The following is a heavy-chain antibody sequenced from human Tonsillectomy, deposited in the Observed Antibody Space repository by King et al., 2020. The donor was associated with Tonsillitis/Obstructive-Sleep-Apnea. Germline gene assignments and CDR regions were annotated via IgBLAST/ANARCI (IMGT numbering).Heavy chain of an antibody. CDR2: ISTYNGNT. V-gene: IGHV1-18*01. CDR3: ARDGPGATYYFDY. D-gene: IGHD1-26*01. CDR1: GYTFTSYG. J-gene: IGHJ4*02. Sequence: QLVQSGAEVKKPGASVKVSCKASGYTFTSYGITWVRQAPGQGLEWMGWISTYNGNTNYAQKFQGRVTMTTDTSTSTGYMELRSLRSDDTAVYYCARDGPGATYYFDYWGQGTLVTVSS.